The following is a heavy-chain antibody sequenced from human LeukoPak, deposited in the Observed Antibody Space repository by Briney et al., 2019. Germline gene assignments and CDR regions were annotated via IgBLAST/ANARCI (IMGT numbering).Heavy chain of an antibody. CDR1: GGSISSSGYY. V-gene: IGHV4-31*03. Sequence: RASETLSLTCTVSGGSISSSGYYWRWIRQHPGKGLEWIGYIYYSGSTYYNPSLKSRVTISLDTSKNQFSLKLSSVTAADTAVYYCARDNYSFDYWGQGTLVTVSS. CDR2: IYYSGST. CDR3: ARDNYSFDY. J-gene: IGHJ4*02. D-gene: IGHD4-11*01.